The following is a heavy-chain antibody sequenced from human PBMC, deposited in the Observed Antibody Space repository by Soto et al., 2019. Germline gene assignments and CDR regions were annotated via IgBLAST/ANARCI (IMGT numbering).Heavy chain of an antibody. V-gene: IGHV3-48*02. Sequence: EVQLVESGGGLVQPGGSLRLSCAASGFTFSSYSMNWVRQAPGKGLEWVSYISSSSSTIYYADSVKGRFTISRDNAKNSLYLQMNSLRDEDTAVYYCASEWPGLEDTIDYWGQGTLVTVSS. CDR3: ASEWPGLEDTIDY. CDR1: GFTFSSYS. CDR2: ISSSSSTI. J-gene: IGHJ4*02.